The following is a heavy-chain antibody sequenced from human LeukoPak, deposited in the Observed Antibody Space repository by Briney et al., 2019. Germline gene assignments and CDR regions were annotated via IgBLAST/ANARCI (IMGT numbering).Heavy chain of an antibody. J-gene: IGHJ6*02. CDR2: ISAYNGNT. CDR3: ARAYSSGWPYYYYYGMDV. V-gene: IGHV1-18*01. D-gene: IGHD6-19*01. CDR1: GYTFTSYG. Sequence: ASVKVSCKASGYTFTSYGISWVRQAPGQGLEWMGWISAYNGNTNYAQKLQGRVTMTTDTSTSTAYMDLRSLRSDDTAVYYCARAYSSGWPYYYYYGMDVWGQGTTVTVSS.